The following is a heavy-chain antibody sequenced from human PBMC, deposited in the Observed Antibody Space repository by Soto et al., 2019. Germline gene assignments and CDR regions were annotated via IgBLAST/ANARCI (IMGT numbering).Heavy chain of an antibody. V-gene: IGHV4-4*07. J-gene: IGHJ6*04. CDR1: GGSISSYY. CDR3: ARTAGEYFDDGMDV. CDR2: IYTSGST. D-gene: IGHD3-9*01. Sequence: QVQLQESGPGLVKPSETLSLTCTVSGGSISSYYWSWIRQPAGKGLEWIGRIYTSGSTNYNPSLNSRVTMSVDTSKNQFALKLSSVTAADTAVYYCARTAGEYFDDGMDVWGKGTTVTVSS.